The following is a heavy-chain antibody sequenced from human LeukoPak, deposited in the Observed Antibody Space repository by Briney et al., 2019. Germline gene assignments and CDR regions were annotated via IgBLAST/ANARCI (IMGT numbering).Heavy chain of an antibody. CDR3: AREVYIVGYYFDY. Sequence: GGSLRLSCAASGFTFSSYSMNWVRQAPGKGLEWVSSISSSSSYIYYADSVKGRFTISRDDAKNSLYLQMSSLRAEDTAVYYCAREVYIVGYYFDYWGQGTLVTVSS. D-gene: IGHD2-21*01. J-gene: IGHJ4*02. CDR1: GFTFSSYS. V-gene: IGHV3-21*01. CDR2: ISSSSSYI.